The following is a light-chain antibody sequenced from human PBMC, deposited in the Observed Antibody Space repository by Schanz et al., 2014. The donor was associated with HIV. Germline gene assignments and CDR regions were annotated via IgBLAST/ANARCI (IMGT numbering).Light chain of an antibody. CDR1: QSVGGSQ. Sequence: EIVLTQSPGRLSLSPGERDTLSCRASQSVGGSQLAWFQLKRGQPPRLLIYATSFRAVGIPDRFSGSGSETDFTLTISGLEPEDFAVYYCQHYGDSRGTFGGGTEVDIK. CDR3: QHYGDSRGT. J-gene: IGKJ4*01. CDR2: ATS. V-gene: IGKV3-20*01.